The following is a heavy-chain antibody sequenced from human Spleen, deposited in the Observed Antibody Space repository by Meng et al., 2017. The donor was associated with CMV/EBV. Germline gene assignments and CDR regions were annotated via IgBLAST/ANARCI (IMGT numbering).Heavy chain of an antibody. Sequence: SETLSLTCTVSGDSISSYYWSWIRQPPGKGLEWIGYINYRGSTNYNPSLKSRVTISLDTSKNQFSLKVRSVTAADTAMYYCAGPDDMGSSPHDPFDMWGQGTMVTISS. CDR3: AGPDDMGSSPHDPFDM. D-gene: IGHD1-1*01. CDR2: INYRGST. V-gene: IGHV4-59*01. J-gene: IGHJ3*02. CDR1: GDSISSYY.